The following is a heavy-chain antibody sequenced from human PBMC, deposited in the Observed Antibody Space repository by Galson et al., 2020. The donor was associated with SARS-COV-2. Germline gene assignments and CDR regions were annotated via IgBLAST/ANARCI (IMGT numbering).Heavy chain of an antibody. D-gene: IGHD6-19*01. J-gene: IGHJ4*02. CDR1: GYSFTSYW. CDR2: IDPSDSYT. Sequence: HGESLKISCKGSGYSFTSYWISWVRQMPGKGLEWMGRIDPSDSYTNYSPSFQGHVTISADKSISTAYLQWSSLKASDTAMYYCARTVIAVAGIDYWGQGTLVTVSS. CDR3: ARTVIAVAGIDY. V-gene: IGHV5-10-1*01.